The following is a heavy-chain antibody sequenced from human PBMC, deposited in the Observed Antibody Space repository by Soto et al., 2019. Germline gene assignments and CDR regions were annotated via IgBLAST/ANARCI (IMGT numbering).Heavy chain of an antibody. CDR2: IHHRGST. V-gene: IGHV4-4*02. J-gene: IGHJ4*02. D-gene: IGHD6-19*01. CDR3: ARDESTVGRVWQWVGDY. Sequence: SETLSLTCAVSGGSISSSNWWIWFRQPPGKGLEWIVEIHHRGSTNYSPSLKSRVTISVDKSKNQFSLNLTSVTAADTAGYYCARDESTVGRVWQWVGDYWGQGIMVTVSS. CDR1: GGSISSSNW.